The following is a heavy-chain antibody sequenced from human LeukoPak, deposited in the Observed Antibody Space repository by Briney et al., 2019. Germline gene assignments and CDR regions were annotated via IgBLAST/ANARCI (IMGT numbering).Heavy chain of an antibody. J-gene: IGHJ5*02. V-gene: IGHV3-23*01. CDR2: ISSSSSTI. CDR1: GFTFSNYA. Sequence: PGGSLRLSCAASGFTFSNYAMSWARQAPGKGLEWVSYISSSSSTIYYADSVKGRFTISRDNSKNTLYLQMNSLRAEDTAVYYCAKNIVPYEANWFDPWGQGTLVTVSS. CDR3: AKNIVPYEANWFDP. D-gene: IGHD2/OR15-2a*01.